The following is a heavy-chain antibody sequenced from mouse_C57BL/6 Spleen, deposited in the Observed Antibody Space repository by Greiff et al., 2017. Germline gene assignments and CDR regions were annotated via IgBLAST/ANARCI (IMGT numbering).Heavy chain of an antibody. Sequence: EVQGVESGGGLVKPGGSLKLSCAASGFTFSSYTMSWVRQTPEKRLEWVATISGGGGNTYYPDSVKGRFTISRDNAKNTLYLQMSSLRSEDTALYYCARHRHYYAMDYWGQGTSVTVSS. V-gene: IGHV5-9*01. CDR2: ISGGGGNT. CDR1: GFTFSSYT. J-gene: IGHJ4*01. CDR3: ARHRHYYAMDY.